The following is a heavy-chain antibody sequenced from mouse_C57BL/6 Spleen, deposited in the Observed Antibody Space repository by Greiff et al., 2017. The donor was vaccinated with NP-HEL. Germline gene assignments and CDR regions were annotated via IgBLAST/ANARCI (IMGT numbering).Heavy chain of an antibody. Sequence: QVQLQQSGPGLVQPSQSLSITCTVSGFSLTSYGVHWVRQSPGKGLEWLGVIWSGGSTDYNAAFISRLSISKDNSTSQVFFKMNSLQADDTAIYYCARIGTANYYAMDYWGQGTSVTVSS. CDR1: GFSLTSYG. CDR3: ARIGTANYYAMDY. J-gene: IGHJ4*01. CDR2: IWSGGST. D-gene: IGHD2-14*01. V-gene: IGHV2-2*01.